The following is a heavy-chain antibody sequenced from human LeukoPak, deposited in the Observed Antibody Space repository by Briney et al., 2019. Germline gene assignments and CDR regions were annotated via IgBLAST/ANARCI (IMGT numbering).Heavy chain of an antibody. V-gene: IGHV1-69*04. CDR3: AMTHYYGSGSFWEEMDV. CDR1: GGTFSSYA. Sequence: GASVKVSCKASGGTFSSYASSWVRQAPGQGLEWMGRIIPILGIANYAQKFQGSVTIAADKSPSTAYMELSSLRSQDTAVYYCAMTHYYGSGSFWEEMDVWGQGTTVTVSS. CDR2: IIPILGIA. D-gene: IGHD3-10*01. J-gene: IGHJ6*02.